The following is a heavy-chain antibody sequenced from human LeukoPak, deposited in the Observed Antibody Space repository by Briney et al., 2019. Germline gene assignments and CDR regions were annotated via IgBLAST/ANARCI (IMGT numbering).Heavy chain of an antibody. CDR3: AKGGIYAFDY. CDR2: ISSTGAGT. Sequence: GGSLRLSCAPSGFTFSGNAISWVRQAPGRGRGWVSAISSTGAGTYYADSVKGRFTISRDNSENTLYLQMNGLRAEDTAVYYCAKGGIYAFDYWGQGTLVTVSS. CDR1: GFTFSGNA. D-gene: IGHD5-12*01. J-gene: IGHJ4*02. V-gene: IGHV3-23*01.